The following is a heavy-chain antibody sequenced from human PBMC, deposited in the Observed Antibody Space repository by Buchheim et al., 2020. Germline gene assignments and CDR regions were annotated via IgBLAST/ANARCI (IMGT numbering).Heavy chain of an antibody. CDR3: ASSDVAPRLFDY. CDR2: ISYDGSNK. J-gene: IGHJ4*02. Sequence: QVQLVESGGGVVQPGRSLRLSCAASGFTFSSYGMHWVRQAPGKGLEWVAVISYDGSNKYYADSVKGRFTISRDNSKNTLYLQMNSLRAEDTAVYYCASSDVAPRLFDYWGQGTL. CDR1: GFTFSSYG. V-gene: IGHV3-30*03. D-gene: IGHD2-21*01.